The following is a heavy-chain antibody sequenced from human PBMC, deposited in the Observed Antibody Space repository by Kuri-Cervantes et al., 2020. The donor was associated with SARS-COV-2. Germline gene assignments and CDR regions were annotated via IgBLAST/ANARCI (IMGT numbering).Heavy chain of an antibody. V-gene: IGHV3-30*04. D-gene: IGHD3-22*01. CDR3: ARVAGYDTSGYYGAWDY. J-gene: IGHJ4*02. CDR1: GFTFSTYA. CDR2: ISYAGTG. Sequence: GGSLRLSCAASGFTFSTYAMQWVRQAPGKGLEWVAGISYAGTGHYAVSVKGRFTISRDNSENTLYLQMNSLRPEDTAVYYCARVAGYDTSGYYGAWDYWGQGSLVTVSS.